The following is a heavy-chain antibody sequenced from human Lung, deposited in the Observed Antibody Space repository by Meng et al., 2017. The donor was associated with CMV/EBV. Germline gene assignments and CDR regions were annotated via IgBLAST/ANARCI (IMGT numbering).Heavy chain of an antibody. J-gene: IGHJ4*02. Sequence: ASVKVSCKASGYTFASYYVHWVRQAPGQGLEWLGLINPSDDYTEYAQKFQGRVTMTRDTSTNTVYMDLSSLRSEDTAVYYCARDPIVGADLDFDYWGQGTLVTVSS. CDR2: INPSDDYT. V-gene: IGHV1-46*01. CDR1: GYTFASYY. D-gene: IGHD1-26*01. CDR3: ARDPIVGADLDFDY.